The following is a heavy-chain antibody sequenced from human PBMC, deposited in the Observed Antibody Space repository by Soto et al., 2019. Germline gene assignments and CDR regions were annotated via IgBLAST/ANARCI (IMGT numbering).Heavy chain of an antibody. CDR2: ISSSSYI. J-gene: IGHJ4*02. CDR1: GFTFSSYS. D-gene: IGHD3-16*01. V-gene: IGHV3-21*01. Sequence: SGGSLRLSCAASGFTFSSYSMSWVRQAPGKGLEWVSSISSSSYIYYADSVKGRFTISRDNAKNSLYLQMNSLRAEGTAVYYCASSSGGMIKRWGQGTLVTVSS. CDR3: ASSSGGMIKR.